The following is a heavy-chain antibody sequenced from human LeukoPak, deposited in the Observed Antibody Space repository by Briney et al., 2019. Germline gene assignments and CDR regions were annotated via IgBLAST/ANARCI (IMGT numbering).Heavy chain of an antibody. J-gene: IGHJ4*02. CDR2: INPSGGST. V-gene: IGHV1-46*01. Sequence: ASVKVSCKASGYTFTSYYMHWVRQAPGQGVEWMGIINPSGGSTNYAQKLQGRVTMTTDTSTSTAYMELRSLRSDDTAVYYCAREGNYDYVWGSYRYIDYWGQGTLVTVSS. D-gene: IGHD3-16*02. CDR1: GYTFTSYY. CDR3: AREGNYDYVWGSYRYIDY.